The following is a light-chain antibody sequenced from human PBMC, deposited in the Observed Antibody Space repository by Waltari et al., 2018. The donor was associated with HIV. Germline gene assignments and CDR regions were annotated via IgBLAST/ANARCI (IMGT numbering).Light chain of an antibody. V-gene: IGLV1-47*01. J-gene: IGLJ3*02. CDR3: AAWDDSLSGLV. CDR1: SSNIGSNY. Sequence: VLTQPPSASGTPGQRVTISCSGSSSNIGSNYVYWYQQLPGPAPKLLIYRNNQRPSGVPDRLSGSKSGTSASLAISGLRSEDEADYYCAAWDDSLSGLVFGGGTKLTVL. CDR2: RNN.